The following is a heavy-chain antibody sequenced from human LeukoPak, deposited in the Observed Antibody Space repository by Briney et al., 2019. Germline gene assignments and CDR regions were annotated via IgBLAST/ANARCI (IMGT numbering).Heavy chain of an antibody. V-gene: IGHV1-8*01. Sequence: ASVKVSCKVSGYTFTSYDINWVRQATGQGLEWMGWMNPNIGNTGYAQNFQGRVTMTRDTSITTAYMELSSLRSEDTAVYYCAAKYYDFWSGYYDWGQGTLVTVSS. CDR1: GYTFTSYD. CDR2: MNPNIGNT. D-gene: IGHD3-3*01. J-gene: IGHJ4*02. CDR3: AAKYYDFWSGYYD.